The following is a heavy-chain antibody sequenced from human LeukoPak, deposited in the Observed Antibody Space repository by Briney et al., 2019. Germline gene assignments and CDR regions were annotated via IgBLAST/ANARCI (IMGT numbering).Heavy chain of an antibody. CDR1: GGFINSYY. CDR2: IYTSGTT. V-gene: IGHV4-4*07. CDR3: ARELWGPAAIDY. J-gene: IGHJ4*02. D-gene: IGHD2-2*01. Sequence: SETLPLTCTVSGGFINSYYWSWIRQPAGKGLEWIGRIYTSGTTNYKPSLKSRVTMSVDTSKNQFSLKLSSVTAADTAVYYCARELWGPAAIDYWGKGTLVTVSS.